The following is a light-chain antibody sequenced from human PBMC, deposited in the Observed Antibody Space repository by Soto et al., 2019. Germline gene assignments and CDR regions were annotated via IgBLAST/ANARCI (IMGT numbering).Light chain of an antibody. Sequence: SYELTQPPSVSVSPGQTARITCSGDALANQYAYWYQQRPGQAPVLVIYKDNERPSGIPERFSGSTSGTTVTLTISGVQAEDEADYYCQSANSSGTWVFGGGTKVTVL. V-gene: IGLV3-25*03. J-gene: IGLJ3*02. CDR3: QSANSSGTWV. CDR1: ALANQY. CDR2: KDN.